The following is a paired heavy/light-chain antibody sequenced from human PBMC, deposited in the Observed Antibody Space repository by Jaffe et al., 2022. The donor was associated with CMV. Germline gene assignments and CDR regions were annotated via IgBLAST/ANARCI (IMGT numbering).Light chain of an antibody. J-gene: IGLJ3*02. V-gene: IGLV3-25*03. CDR2: EDS. CDR1: ELAKKY. CDR3: QSADSSDSYWV. Sequence: SYELTQPPSVSVSPGQTARITCSGDELAKKYAYWYQQKPGQAPVLLIYEDSKRPSGIPGRFSGSSSGTTVTLTISGVLAEDEADYHCQSADSSDSYWVFGGGTKLTVL.
Heavy chain of an antibody. CDR1: GYIFANYW. D-gene: IGHD3-22*01. Sequence: EVQLVQSGAEVKKPGESLKISCQGSGYIFANYWIAWLRQMPGKGLEWMGIIYPGDSDIKYSPSFQGQVTISADKSISTAYLQWSSLEASDTAIYYCARRHFYDSTFCFDYWGQGTLVTVSS. CDR3: ARRHFYDSTFCFDY. V-gene: IGHV5-51*01. CDR2: IYPGDSDI. J-gene: IGHJ4*02.